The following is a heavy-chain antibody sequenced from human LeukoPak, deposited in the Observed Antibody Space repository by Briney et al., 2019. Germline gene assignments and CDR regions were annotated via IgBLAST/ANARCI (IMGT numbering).Heavy chain of an antibody. D-gene: IGHD3-16*02. J-gene: IGHJ4*02. Sequence: GGSLRLSCAASGFTYSSYAMSWVRQPPGKGLEWVSAISGSGGSTYYADSVKGRFTISRDNSKNTLYLQMNSLRAEDTAVYYCAKVPYYDYVWGSYRPYFDYWGQGTLVTVSS. V-gene: IGHV3-23*01. CDR2: ISGSGGST. CDR3: AKVPYYDYVWGSYRPYFDY. CDR1: GFTYSSYA.